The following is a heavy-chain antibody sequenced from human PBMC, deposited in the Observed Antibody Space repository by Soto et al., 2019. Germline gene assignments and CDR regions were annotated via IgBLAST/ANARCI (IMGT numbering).Heavy chain of an antibody. CDR3: SRDDSDWFFN. J-gene: IGHJ4*02. CDR2: IRSKPNNYAT. D-gene: IGHD3-9*01. Sequence: PGGSLRLSCAASGFTFSASAMHWVRQASGKGLEWVGRIRSKPNNYATTYAASVEGRFTISRDDSKKTAYLQMNSLESEDTAVYYCSRDDSDWFFNWGRGTLVTVSS. CDR1: GFTFSASA. V-gene: IGHV3-73*01.